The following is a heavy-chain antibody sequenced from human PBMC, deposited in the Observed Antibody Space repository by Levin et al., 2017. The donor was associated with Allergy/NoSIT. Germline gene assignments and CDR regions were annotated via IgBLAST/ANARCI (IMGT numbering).Heavy chain of an antibody. CDR1: GYSFTSLD. J-gene: IGHJ4*02. CDR2: MNPKSGKR. CDR3: ARVWGSVDY. V-gene: IGHV1-8*01. Sequence: ASVKVSCKTSGYSFTSLDINWVRQAAGQGLEWMGWMNPKSGKRGYAQKFRGRVTMTGNAAISTAYMELNGLRSEDTAVYYCARVWGSVDYWGQGTLVTVSS. D-gene: IGHD7-27*01.